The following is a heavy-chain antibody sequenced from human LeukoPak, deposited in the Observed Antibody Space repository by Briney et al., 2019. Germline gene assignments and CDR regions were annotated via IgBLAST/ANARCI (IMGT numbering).Heavy chain of an antibody. CDR1: GYTFTNYY. D-gene: IGHD3-16*02. CDR2: INPSGGST. CDR3: ARGMITFGGVIVIPFDY. V-gene: IGHV1-46*01. Sequence: ASVKVSCKASGYTFTNYYMHWVRQAPGQGLEWMGIINPSGGSTSYAQKFQGRVTMTRDTSTSTVYMELSSLRSEDTAVYYCARGMITFGGVIVIPFDYWGQGTLVTVSS. J-gene: IGHJ4*02.